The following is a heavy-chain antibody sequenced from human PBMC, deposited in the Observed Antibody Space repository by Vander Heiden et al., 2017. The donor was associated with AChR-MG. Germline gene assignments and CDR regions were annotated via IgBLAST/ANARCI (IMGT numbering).Heavy chain of an antibody. CDR3: VLPDHDGFDM. Sequence: EEQLLESGGGLVRPGGSLRLSCEASGFLFSIDAQSWFRHAPGKGLQWVSTLSGTFPTTYYSDSVKGRFTISRDNYKDILYLQMDRLRDEDTALYYCVLPDHDGFDMWGQGILVTVSA. J-gene: IGHJ3*02. CDR2: LSGTFPTT. CDR1: GFLFSIDA. V-gene: IGHV3-23*01.